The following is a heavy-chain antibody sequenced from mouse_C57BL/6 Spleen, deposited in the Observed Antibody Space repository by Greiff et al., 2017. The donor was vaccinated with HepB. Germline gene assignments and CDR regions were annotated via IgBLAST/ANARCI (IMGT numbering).Heavy chain of an antibody. CDR2: IYPGDGDT. D-gene: IGHD1-1*01. Sequence: VQLQQSGPELVKPGASVKISCKASGYAFSSSWMNWVKQRPGKGLEWIGRIYPGDGDTNYNGEFKGKATLTADQSYSTAYMQLSSLTSEDSAVYFCARDYYGSSSDYWGQGTTLTVSS. V-gene: IGHV1-82*01. CDR1: GYAFSSSW. CDR3: ARDYYGSSSDY. J-gene: IGHJ2*01.